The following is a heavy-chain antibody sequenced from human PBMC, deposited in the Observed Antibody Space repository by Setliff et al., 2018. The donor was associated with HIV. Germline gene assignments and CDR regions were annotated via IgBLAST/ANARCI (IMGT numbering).Heavy chain of an antibody. CDR1: GFTFSSYW. D-gene: IGHD3-22*01. J-gene: IGHJ6*03. CDR2: IKQDGSEK. Sequence: GGSLRLSCAASGFTFSSYWMSWVRQAPGKGLEWVANIKQDGSEKYYVDSVKGRFTISRDNAKNSLYLQMNSLRAEDKAVYYCARDRRITMIVVVITNMDVWGKGTTVTVSS. V-gene: IGHV3-7*01. CDR3: ARDRRITMIVVVITNMDV.